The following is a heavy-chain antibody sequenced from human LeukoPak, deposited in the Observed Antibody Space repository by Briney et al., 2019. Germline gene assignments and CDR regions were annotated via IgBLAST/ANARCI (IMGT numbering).Heavy chain of an antibody. Sequence: GASVKVSCKASGYTFTSYGISWVRQAPGQGLEWMGWISAYNGNTNYAQKLQGRVTMTTDTSTSTAYMELRSLRSDDTAVYYCARVYSSSWSYYNWFDPWGQGTLVTVSS. CDR2: ISAYNGNT. D-gene: IGHD6-13*01. CDR3: ARVYSSSWSYYNWFDP. V-gene: IGHV1-18*01. J-gene: IGHJ5*02. CDR1: GYTFTSYG.